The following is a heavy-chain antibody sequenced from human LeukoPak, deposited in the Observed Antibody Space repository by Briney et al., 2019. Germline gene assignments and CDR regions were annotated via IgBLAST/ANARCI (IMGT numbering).Heavy chain of an antibody. Sequence: SETLSLTCAAYGGSFSGYYWSWIRQPPGKGLEWIGEINHSGSTNYNPSLKSRVTISVDTSKNQFSLKLSSVTAADTAVYYCARVRLTTVTDYWGQGTLVTASS. J-gene: IGHJ4*02. CDR3: ARVRLTTVTDY. CDR2: INHSGST. D-gene: IGHD4-17*01. CDR1: GGSFSGYY. V-gene: IGHV4-34*01.